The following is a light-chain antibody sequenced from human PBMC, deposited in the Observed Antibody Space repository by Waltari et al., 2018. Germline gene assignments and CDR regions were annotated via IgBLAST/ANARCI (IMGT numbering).Light chain of an antibody. J-gene: IGLJ3*02. CDR3: CSYAGSTASMM. CDR2: EGS. V-gene: IGLV2-23*01. CDR1: SSDVGSYNL. Sequence: QSALTQPASVSGSPGQSITISCTGTSSDVGSYNLVSWYQHHPGKAPKVMIYEGSKRPSGVSNRFSGSKSGNTASLTISGLQAEDEADYYCCSYAGSTASMMFGGGTKLTVL.